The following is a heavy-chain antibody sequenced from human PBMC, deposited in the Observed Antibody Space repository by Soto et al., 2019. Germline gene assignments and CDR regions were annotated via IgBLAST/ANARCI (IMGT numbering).Heavy chain of an antibody. CDR1: GYTFNTYG. CDR2: ISGYNGYT. D-gene: IGHD3-3*01. V-gene: IGHV1-18*04. J-gene: IGHJ6*02. CDR3: ARPGTILGRNGMDV. Sequence: QAQLVQSGAEVKKPGASVKVSCKTSGYTFNTYGISWVRQVPGQGPEWMGWISGYNGYTKYAQKFQGRVTMTTDTSTSTAYMDMWSLRSDDTAVYYCARPGTILGRNGMDVWGQGTTVIVS.